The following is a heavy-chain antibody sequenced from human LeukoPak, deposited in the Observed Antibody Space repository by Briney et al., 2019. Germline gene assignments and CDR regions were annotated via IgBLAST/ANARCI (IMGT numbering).Heavy chain of an antibody. CDR1: GGSFSGYY. J-gene: IGHJ4*02. CDR3: ARGRWLRSSLDY. V-gene: IGHV4-34*01. Sequence: SETLSLTCAVYGGSFSGYYWSWIRQPPGKGLEWIGEINHSGSTNYNPSLKSRVTISVDTSKNQFSLKLSSVTAADTAVYYCARGRWLRSSLDYWGQGALVTVSS. D-gene: IGHD6-6*01. CDR2: INHSGST.